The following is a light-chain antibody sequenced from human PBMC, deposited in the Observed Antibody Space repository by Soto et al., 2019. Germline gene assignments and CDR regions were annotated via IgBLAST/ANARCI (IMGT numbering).Light chain of an antibody. J-gene: IGKJ1*01. CDR2: KAS. CDR3: QQYNSYPVT. Sequence: DIQMTQSPSTLSASVGDRVTITCRASQSISSWLAWYQQKPGKAPNLLIYKASSLESGVPSRFSGSGSGTEFTLTISSPQPDDFATYYCQQYNSYPVTFGQGTKVEIK. V-gene: IGKV1-5*03. CDR1: QSISSW.